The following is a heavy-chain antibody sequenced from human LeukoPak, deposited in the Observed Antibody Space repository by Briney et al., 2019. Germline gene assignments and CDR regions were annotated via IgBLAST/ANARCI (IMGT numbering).Heavy chain of an antibody. Sequence: PSQTLSLTCTVSGGSISSGGYYWSWIRQHPGQGLEWIGYIYYSGSTNYNPSLKSRVTISVDTSKNQFSLKLSSVTAADTAVDYCARGLRSGGSYERLGYFDYWGQGTLVTVSS. V-gene: IGHV4-31*03. CDR3: ARGLRSGGSYERLGYFDY. CDR2: IYYSGST. J-gene: IGHJ4*02. D-gene: IGHD2-15*01. CDR1: GGSISSGGYY.